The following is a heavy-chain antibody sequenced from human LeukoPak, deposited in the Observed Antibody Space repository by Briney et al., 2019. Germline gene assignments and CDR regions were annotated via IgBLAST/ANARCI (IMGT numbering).Heavy chain of an antibody. Sequence: SETLSLTCIVSDGSISSSSHFWGWIRQPPGKGLEWIGSIYYSGTTYYNPSLKSRVTISVDTSKNQFSLKLSSVTAADTAVYYCARGQPTYYYGSGSYYNPAGPSYYFDYWGQGTLVTVSS. V-gene: IGHV4-39*07. CDR1: DGSISSSSHF. CDR2: IYYSGTT. CDR3: ARGQPTYYYGSGSYYNPAGPSYYFDY. J-gene: IGHJ4*02. D-gene: IGHD3-10*01.